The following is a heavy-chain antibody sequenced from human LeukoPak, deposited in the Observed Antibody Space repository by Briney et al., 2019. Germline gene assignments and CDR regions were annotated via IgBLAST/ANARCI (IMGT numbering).Heavy chain of an antibody. CDR3: ARAPTTVEPYYFDY. CDR2: ISSSSSYI. V-gene: IGHV3-21*01. D-gene: IGHD4-11*01. CDR1: GFTFSIYS. J-gene: IGHJ4*02. Sequence: GGSLRLSCAASGFTFSIYSMNWVRQAPGKGLEWVSSISSSSSYIYYADSVKGRFTISRDNAKNSLYLQMNSLRAEDTAVYYCARAPTTVEPYYFDYWGQGTLVTVSS.